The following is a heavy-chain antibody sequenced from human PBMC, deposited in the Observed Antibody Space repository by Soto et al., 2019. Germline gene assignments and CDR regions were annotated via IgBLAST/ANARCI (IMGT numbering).Heavy chain of an antibody. D-gene: IGHD3-22*01. CDR3: ASYYDSSGYYPPLFDY. CDR2: IIPIFGTA. Sequence: ASVKVSCKASGGTFSSYAISWVRQAPGQGLEWMGGIIPIFGTANYAQKFQGRVTITADESTSTAYMELSSLRSEDTAVYYCASYYDSSGYYPPLFDYWGQGTLVTVSS. J-gene: IGHJ4*02. CDR1: GGTFSSYA. V-gene: IGHV1-69*13.